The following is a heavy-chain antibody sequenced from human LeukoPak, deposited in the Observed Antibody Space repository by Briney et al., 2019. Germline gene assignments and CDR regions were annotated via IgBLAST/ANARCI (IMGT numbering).Heavy chain of an antibody. J-gene: IGHJ4*02. CDR1: GASISGGTYY. CDR2: IYYTGST. CDR3: ARRGGSGRAFDY. D-gene: IGHD1-26*01. V-gene: IGHV4-39*01. Sequence: PSETLSLTCSVSGASISGGTYYWGWIRQPPGKGLEWIGRIYYTGSTYDNPSLKSRVTISVDTSNNQFSLKLSSVTAADTAVYYCARRGGSGRAFDYWGQGTLVTVSS.